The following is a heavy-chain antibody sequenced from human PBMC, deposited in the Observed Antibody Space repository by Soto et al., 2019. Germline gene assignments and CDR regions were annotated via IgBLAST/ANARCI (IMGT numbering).Heavy chain of an antibody. J-gene: IGHJ6*02. CDR3: AKDREEGYNFYYGMDV. Sequence: QVQLQESGPGLVKPSETLSLTCTVSGASVNTFSWSWIRQPAGKGLEWIGRIYTSASTNYSPSLKGRLTWPVDTSRNQASLKLTSVTAADTAIYYCAKDREEGYNFYYGMDVWGQGATVTVSS. CDR1: GASVNTFS. V-gene: IGHV4-4*07. CDR2: IYTSAST.